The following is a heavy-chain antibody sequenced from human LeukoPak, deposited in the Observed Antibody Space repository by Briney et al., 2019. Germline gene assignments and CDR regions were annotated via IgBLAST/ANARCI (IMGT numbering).Heavy chain of an antibody. CDR1: GFTFSSYG. J-gene: IGHJ4*02. Sequence: GGSLRLSCAASGFTFSSYGMHWVRQAPGKGLEWVAFIRYDGSNKYYADSVKGRFTISRDNSKNTLYLQMNSLRAEDTAVYYCARDDRSVAGHQFDYWGQGTLVTVSS. V-gene: IGHV3-30*02. D-gene: IGHD6-19*01. CDR3: ARDDRSVAGHQFDY. CDR2: IRYDGSNK.